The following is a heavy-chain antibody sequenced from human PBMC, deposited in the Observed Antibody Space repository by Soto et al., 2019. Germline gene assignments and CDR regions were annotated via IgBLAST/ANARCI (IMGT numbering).Heavy chain of an antibody. Sequence: EVQLVESGGGLVQPGGSLRLSCAASGFTFSSYWMSWVRQAPGKGLEWVANIKQDGSEKYYVDSVKRRFTISRDNAKNSLYLQMNRLRAEDTAVYYCAREPRGLTGTRNYGMDVWGQGTKVTVSS. CDR3: AREPRGLTGTRNYGMDV. V-gene: IGHV3-7*03. CDR2: IKQDGSEK. D-gene: IGHD1-7*01. J-gene: IGHJ6*02. CDR1: GFTFSSYW.